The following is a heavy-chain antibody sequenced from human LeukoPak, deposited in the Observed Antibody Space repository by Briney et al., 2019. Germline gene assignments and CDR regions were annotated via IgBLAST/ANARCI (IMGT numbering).Heavy chain of an antibody. D-gene: IGHD5-24*01. Sequence: GGSLRLFCAASGFTFSSYWMSWVRQAPGKGLEWVANIKQDGSEKYYVDSVKGRFTISRDNAKNSLYLQMNSLRAEDTAVYYCARDDSRDGYNTHYYGMDVWGQGTTVTVSS. CDR1: GFTFSSYW. V-gene: IGHV3-7*01. CDR3: ARDDSRDGYNTHYYGMDV. J-gene: IGHJ6*02. CDR2: IKQDGSEK.